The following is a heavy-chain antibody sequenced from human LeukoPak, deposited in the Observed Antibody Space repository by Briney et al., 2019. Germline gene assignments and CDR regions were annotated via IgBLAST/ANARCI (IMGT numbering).Heavy chain of an antibody. CDR3: ARRRDLYSGSYYPFDY. Sequence: GESLKISCKASGYTFTRYWIGWVRQMPGKGLEWMGIIYPADSDTRYGPSFQGQVTISADKSISTAYLQWSSLKASDTAMYYCARRRDLYSGSYYPFDYWGQGTLVTVSS. CDR2: IYPADSDT. CDR1: GYTFTRYW. J-gene: IGHJ4*02. V-gene: IGHV5-51*01. D-gene: IGHD1-26*01.